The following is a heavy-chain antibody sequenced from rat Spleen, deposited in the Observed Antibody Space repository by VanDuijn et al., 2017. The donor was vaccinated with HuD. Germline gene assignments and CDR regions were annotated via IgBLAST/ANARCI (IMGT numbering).Heavy chain of an antibody. J-gene: IGHJ2*01. CDR3: ARQWDY. CDR2: FSYDGSTT. Sequence: EVQLVESGGGQVQPGRSLKLSCVASGFTFNNYWMTWIRQAPGKGLGWVATFSYDGSTTYYRDSVKGRFTISRENAKSTLYLQMDSLRSEDTATYYCARQWDYWGQGVMVTVSS. CDR1: GFTFNNYW. V-gene: IGHV5-29*01.